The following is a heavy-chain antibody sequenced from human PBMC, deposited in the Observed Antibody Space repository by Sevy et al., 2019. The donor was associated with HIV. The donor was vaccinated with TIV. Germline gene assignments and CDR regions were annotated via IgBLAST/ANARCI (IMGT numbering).Heavy chain of an antibody. CDR1: GYTFTGYY. CDR2: INPNSGGT. J-gene: IGHJ4*02. V-gene: IGHV1-2*02. Sequence: ASVKVSCKASGYTFTGYYMHWVRQAPGQGLEWMGWINPNSGGTNYAQKFQGRVTVTRDTSISTAYMELSRLRSDDTAVYYCARARAYDYVWGSYRYTTGLVDYWGQGTLVTVSS. CDR3: ARARAYDYVWGSYRYTTGLVDY. D-gene: IGHD3-16*02.